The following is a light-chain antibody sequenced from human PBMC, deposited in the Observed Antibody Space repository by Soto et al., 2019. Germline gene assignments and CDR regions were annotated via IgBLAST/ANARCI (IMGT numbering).Light chain of an antibody. J-gene: IGKJ1*01. CDR1: PSVSSN. V-gene: IGKV3-15*01. Sequence: ETVMTQSPATLSVSPGERATLSCWASPSVSSNLAWYQQIPGQAPRLLIYGASTRATGIPTRFSGSGSGTEFTLTISNLQSEDFAVYYCQQYNNWLTWTFGQGTKVEIK. CDR3: QQYNNWLTWT. CDR2: GAS.